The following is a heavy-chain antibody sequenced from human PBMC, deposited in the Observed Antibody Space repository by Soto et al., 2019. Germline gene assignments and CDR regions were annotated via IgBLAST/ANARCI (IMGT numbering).Heavy chain of an antibody. CDR2: FDPEDGET. CDR3: ATDLGIAVAVNYFDY. V-gene: IGHV1-24*01. J-gene: IGHJ4*02. Sequence: ASVKVSFKVSGYTLTELSMHWVRQAPGKGLEWMGGFDPEDGETIYAQKFQDRVTMTEDTSTDTAYMELSSLRSEDTAVYYCATDLGIAVAVNYFDYWGQGTLVTVSS. CDR1: GYTLTELS. D-gene: IGHD6-19*01.